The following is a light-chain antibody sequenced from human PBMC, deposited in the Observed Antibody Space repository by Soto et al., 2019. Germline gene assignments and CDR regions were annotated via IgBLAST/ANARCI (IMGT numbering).Light chain of an antibody. J-gene: IGKJ1*01. Sequence: DIVMTQSPDSLAVSLGERATINCKSSQSVFSTSSSKNYLAWYQQKPVQPPRLLIYWASTRESGVPDRFSGGGSVTDFTLTFSSLRAEDAAVYYCQQFYTTPLTFGQVTKVEIK. CDR1: QSVFSTSSSKNY. CDR3: QQFYTTPLT. V-gene: IGKV4-1*01. CDR2: WAS.